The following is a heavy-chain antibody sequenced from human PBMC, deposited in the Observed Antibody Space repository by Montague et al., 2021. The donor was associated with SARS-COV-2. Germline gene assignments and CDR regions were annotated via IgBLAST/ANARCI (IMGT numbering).Heavy chain of an antibody. V-gene: IGHV4-59*08. CDR2: MHDSGTA. CDR3: TRLPRGSWTWGYFDY. CDR1: DGSIRSYY. D-gene: IGHD3-10*01. Sequence: SETLSLTCTVSDGSIRSYYWNWMRQTPGKGLEWIGYMHDSGTANYNPSLRSRVTLMVDASRNQFSLELSSVTAADTAMYYCTRLPRGSWTWGYFDYWAQGTLVTVSS. J-gene: IGHJ4*02.